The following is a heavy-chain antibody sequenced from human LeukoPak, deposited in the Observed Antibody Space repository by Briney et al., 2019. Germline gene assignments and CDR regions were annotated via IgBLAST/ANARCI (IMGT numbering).Heavy chain of an antibody. V-gene: IGHV3-21*01. CDR2: ISSSSSYI. D-gene: IGHD6-13*01. Sequence: GGSLRLSCAASGFTFSSYAMSWVRQAPGKGLEWVSSISSSSSYIYYADSVKGRFTISRDNAKNSLYLQMNSLRAEDTAVYYCARGPPVSSSYYGMDVWGQGTTVTVSS. CDR3: ARGPPVSSSYYGMDV. J-gene: IGHJ6*02. CDR1: GFTFSSYA.